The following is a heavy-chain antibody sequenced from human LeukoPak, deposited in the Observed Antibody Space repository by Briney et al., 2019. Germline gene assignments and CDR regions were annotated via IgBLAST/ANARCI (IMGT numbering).Heavy chain of an antibody. CDR2: IYYSGST. CDR1: GGSVSSSYY. J-gene: IGHJ5*02. CDR3: ARDFERRGSNWFDP. V-gene: IGHV4-61*01. D-gene: IGHD1-1*01. Sequence: SETLSLTCAVSGGSVSSSYYWSWIRQPPGKGLEWIGYIYYSGSTNYNPSLKSRVTISVDTSKNQFSLKLSSVTAADTAVYYCARDFERRGSNWFDPWGQGTLVTVSS.